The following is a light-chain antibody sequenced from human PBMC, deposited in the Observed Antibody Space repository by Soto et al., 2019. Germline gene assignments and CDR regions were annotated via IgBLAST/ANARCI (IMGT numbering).Light chain of an antibody. J-gene: IGKJ3*01. V-gene: IGKV2-29*01. CDR1: QSLLYSDGKTY. CDR3: QQTSSAPFT. CDR2: DAA. Sequence: DIVMTQTPLSLSVTPGQPASISCKSSQSLLYSDGKTYLNWYQQKPGKAPKLLIFDAASLQSGVPSRFSGGGSRTDFTLTITSLQPEDFATYYCQQTSSAPFTFGPGTKVDIK.